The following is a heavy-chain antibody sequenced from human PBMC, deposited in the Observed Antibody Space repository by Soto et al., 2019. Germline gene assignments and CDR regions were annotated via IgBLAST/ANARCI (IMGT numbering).Heavy chain of an antibody. J-gene: IGHJ4*02. Sequence: SETLSLTCTVSGGYISSYYWSWIRQPPGKGLEWIGYIYYSGSTTYNPSLKSRVTMSVDTSKNQFSLRLTSVTRADTAVYYCARDSGWAYSLDYWGQGALVTVSS. V-gene: IGHV4-59*01. CDR3: ARDSGWAYSLDY. D-gene: IGHD6-19*01. CDR1: GGYISSYY. CDR2: IYYSGST.